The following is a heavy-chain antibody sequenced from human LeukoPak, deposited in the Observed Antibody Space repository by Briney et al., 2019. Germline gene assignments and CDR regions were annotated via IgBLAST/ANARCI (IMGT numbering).Heavy chain of an antibody. Sequence: ASVKVSCKASGYTFTGCYMHWVRQAPGQGLEWMGRINPNSGGTNYAQKFQGRVTMTRDTSISTAYMELSRLRSDDTAVYYCARLISSSWYGVFDYWGQGTLVTVSS. CDR3: ARLISSSWYGVFDY. J-gene: IGHJ4*02. D-gene: IGHD6-13*01. V-gene: IGHV1-2*06. CDR2: INPNSGGT. CDR1: GYTFTGCY.